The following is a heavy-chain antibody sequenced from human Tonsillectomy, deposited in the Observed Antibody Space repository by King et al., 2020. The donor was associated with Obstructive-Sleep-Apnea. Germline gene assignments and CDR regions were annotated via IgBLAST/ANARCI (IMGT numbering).Heavy chain of an antibody. CDR3: ARAQDYGSGSYYNALYYSYYDAMDV. D-gene: IGHD3-10*01. CDR2: ISTYNGYT. V-gene: IGHV1-18*04. CDR1: GYTFTSYG. J-gene: IGHJ6*02. Sequence: VQLVESGAEVKKPGASVKVSCKASGYTFTSYGISWVRQAPGQGLEWMGWISTYNGYTNYAQILQGRVTMTTDTSTTTAYMELRSLRSDDTAVYYCARAQDYGSGSYYNALYYSYYDAMDVWGQGTTVTVSS.